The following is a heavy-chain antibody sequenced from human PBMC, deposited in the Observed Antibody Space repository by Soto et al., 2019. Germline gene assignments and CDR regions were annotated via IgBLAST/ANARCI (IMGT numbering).Heavy chain of an antibody. CDR3: ARDNRSGGGVAFDI. D-gene: IGHD2-15*01. J-gene: IGHJ3*02. Sequence: SVKVSCKASVGTFSSYTISWVRQAPGQGLEWMGRIIPILGIANYAQKFQGRVTITADKSTSTAYMELSSLRSEDTAVYYCARDNRSGGGVAFDIWGQGTMVTVS. CDR1: VGTFSSYT. CDR2: IIPILGIA. V-gene: IGHV1-69*04.